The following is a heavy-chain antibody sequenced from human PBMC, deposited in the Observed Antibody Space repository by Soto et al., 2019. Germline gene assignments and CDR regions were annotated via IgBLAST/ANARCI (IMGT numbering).Heavy chain of an antibody. CDR1: GFTFSSYA. CDR3: AKAGVGSGVYYYYGMDV. Sequence: GGSLRLSCAASGFTFSSYAMSWVRQAPGKGLEWVSAISGSGGSTYYADSVKGRFTISRDNSKNTLYLQMNSLRAEDTAVYYCAKAGVGSGVYYYYGMDVWGQGTTVTVSS. V-gene: IGHV3-23*01. D-gene: IGHD3-10*01. CDR2: ISGSGGST. J-gene: IGHJ6*02.